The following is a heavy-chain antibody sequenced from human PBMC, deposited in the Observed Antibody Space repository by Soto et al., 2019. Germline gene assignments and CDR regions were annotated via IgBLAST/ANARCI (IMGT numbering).Heavy chain of an antibody. Sequence: SETLSLTCAVYGGSFSDYYWDWIRQPPGKGLEWIGEINHSGNTNYNPSLKSRVTISLDTSKNQLSVKLRSVTAADTAVYYCARGRDYYDILSGYVNWFDPWGQGTLVTVSS. CDR3: ARGRDYYDILSGYVNWFDP. V-gene: IGHV4-34*01. CDR1: GGSFSDYY. J-gene: IGHJ5*02. CDR2: INHSGNT. D-gene: IGHD3-9*01.